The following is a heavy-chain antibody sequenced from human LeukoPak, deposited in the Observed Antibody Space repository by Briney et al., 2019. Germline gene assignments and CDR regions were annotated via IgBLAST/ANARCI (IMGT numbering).Heavy chain of an antibody. CDR3: ARDESASYYYDTSDDQH. CDR1: GYTFTGYY. CDR2: INPNSGGT. D-gene: IGHD3-22*01. V-gene: IGHV1-2*02. J-gene: IGHJ1*01. Sequence: GASVKVSCKASGYTFTGYYMHWVRQAPGQGREWMGWINPNSGGTNYAQNFQGRVTMTRDTSISTAYMELSRLRSDDTAVYYCARDESASYYYDTSDDQHWGQGTLVTVSS.